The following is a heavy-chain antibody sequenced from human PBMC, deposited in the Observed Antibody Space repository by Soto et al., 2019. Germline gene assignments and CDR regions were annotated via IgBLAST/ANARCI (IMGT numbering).Heavy chain of an antibody. J-gene: IGHJ4*02. Sequence: GASVKVSFKASGYTFTGYYMHWVRQAPGQGLEWMGWINPNSGGTNYAQKFQGWVTMTRDTSISTAYMELSRLRSDDTAVYYCARGTREGTIFGPSHHVDYWGQGTLVTVSS. CDR3: ARGTREGTIFGPSHHVDY. CDR1: GYTFTGYY. V-gene: IGHV1-2*04. D-gene: IGHD3-3*01. CDR2: INPNSGGT.